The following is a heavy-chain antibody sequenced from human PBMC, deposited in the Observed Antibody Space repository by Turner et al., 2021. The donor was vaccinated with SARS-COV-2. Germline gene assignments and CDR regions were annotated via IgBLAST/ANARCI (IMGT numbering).Heavy chain of an antibody. D-gene: IGHD3-3*01. Sequence: QVQLVQSGAEVMKPGASVTVSCKASGYTFTSYYMPWVRQAPGQGLEWMGWINPNSGGTNYAQRFQGSVTMTRDTSISTAYMELSRLRSDDTAVYYCARVRFGVVTHLENGMDVWGQGTTVTVSS. J-gene: IGHJ6*02. CDR2: INPNSGGT. V-gene: IGHV1-2*02. CDR1: GYTFTSYY. CDR3: ARVRFGVVTHLENGMDV.